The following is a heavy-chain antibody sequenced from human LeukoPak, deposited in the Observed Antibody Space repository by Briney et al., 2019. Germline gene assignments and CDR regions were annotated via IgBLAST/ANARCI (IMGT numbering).Heavy chain of an antibody. V-gene: IGHV4-59*08. CDR2: IYYTGGI. Sequence: SETLSLTCTVSGDSINGFYWSWIRQPPGKELEWIGYIYYTGGINYNPSLKSRVTMSVDTSKNQFSLRLNSVTAADTAVYYCARYSRLLREKNPFDFWGQGTMVTVSS. CDR1: GDSINGFY. J-gene: IGHJ3*01. D-gene: IGHD4-17*01. CDR3: ARYSRLLREKNPFDF.